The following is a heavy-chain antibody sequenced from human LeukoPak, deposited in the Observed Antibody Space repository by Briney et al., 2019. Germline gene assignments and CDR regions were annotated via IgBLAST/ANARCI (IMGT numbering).Heavy chain of an antibody. CDR2: IKQDGSEK. Sequence: PGGSLRLSCAASGFTFSSYWMSWVRQAPGKGLEWVANIKQDGSEKYYVDSVKGRFTISRDNAKNSLYLQMNSLRAEDTAVYYCARDSYSGCDGLDYWGQGTLVTVSS. J-gene: IGHJ4*02. CDR1: GFTFSSYW. D-gene: IGHD5-12*01. V-gene: IGHV3-7*01. CDR3: ARDSYSGCDGLDY.